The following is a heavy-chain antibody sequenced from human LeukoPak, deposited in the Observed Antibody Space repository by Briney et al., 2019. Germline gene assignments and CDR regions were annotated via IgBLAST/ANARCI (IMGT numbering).Heavy chain of an antibody. CDR3: ASRHGDSGSSNC. J-gene: IGHJ4*02. D-gene: IGHD3-10*01. CDR2: VYYSGST. V-gene: IGHV4-61*01. CDR1: GASVSSGSYY. Sequence: PSETLSLTCSVSGASVSSGSYYWSWIRQPPGKGLERIGYVYYSGSTNYNPSLKSRVTISLVTSKNQFSLRLSSVTAADTAVYYCASRHGDSGSSNCWGRGTLVTVSS.